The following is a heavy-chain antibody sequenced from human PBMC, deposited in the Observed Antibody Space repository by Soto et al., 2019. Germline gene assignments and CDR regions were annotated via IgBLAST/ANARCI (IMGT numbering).Heavy chain of an antibody. J-gene: IGHJ5*02. CDR2: ISAYNGNT. Sequence: ASVKDSCKASGYTFTNYGISWVRQAPGQGLEWMGWISAYNGNTNYAQKLQGRVTMTTDTSTSTAYMELRSLRSDDTAVYYCARDFHGYFNWFDPWGQGTLVTVSS. V-gene: IGHV1-18*01. CDR1: GYTFTNYG. D-gene: IGHD1-1*01. CDR3: ARDFHGYFNWFDP.